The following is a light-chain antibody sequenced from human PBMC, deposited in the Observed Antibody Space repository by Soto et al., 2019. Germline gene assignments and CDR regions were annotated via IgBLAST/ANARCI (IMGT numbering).Light chain of an antibody. CDR3: QQYNNWWT. J-gene: IGKJ1*01. Sequence: IVMTQTPATLSVSPGERVTLSCRASQSVSYHVAWYQQKPGQTPRLVIYDASSRASGIPARFSGSRSGTEFSLTISSLQSEDFAVYYCQQYNNWWTFGQGTKVEIK. CDR1: QSVSYH. V-gene: IGKV3-15*01. CDR2: DAS.